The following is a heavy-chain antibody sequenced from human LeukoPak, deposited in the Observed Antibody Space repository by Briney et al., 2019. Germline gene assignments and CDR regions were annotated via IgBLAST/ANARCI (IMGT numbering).Heavy chain of an antibody. D-gene: IGHD2-15*01. Sequence: PGGSLRLSCAASGFTFSSYGMHWVRQAPGKGLEWVAFIRYDGSNKYYADSVKGRFTISRDNSKNTLYLQMNSLRAEDTAVYYCAKDLLYCSDGSCYSPEGVDYWGQGTLVTVSS. J-gene: IGHJ4*02. CDR3: AKDLLYCSDGSCYSPEGVDY. V-gene: IGHV3-30*02. CDR1: GFTFSSYG. CDR2: IRYDGSNK.